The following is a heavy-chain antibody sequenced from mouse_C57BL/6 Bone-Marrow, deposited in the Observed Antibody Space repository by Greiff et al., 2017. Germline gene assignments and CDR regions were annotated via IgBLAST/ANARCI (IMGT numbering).Heavy chain of an antibody. CDR3: ARGGYSPWFAY. J-gene: IGHJ3*01. V-gene: IGHV1-80*01. D-gene: IGHD2-12*01. Sequence: QVQLQQSGAELVKPGASVKISCKASGYAFSSYWMNWVKQRPGKGLEWIGQIYPGDGDTDYNGKFKGKATLTADKSSSTAYMQLSSLTSEDSAVYFCARGGYSPWFAYWGQGTLVTVSA. CDR1: GYAFSSYW. CDR2: IYPGDGDT.